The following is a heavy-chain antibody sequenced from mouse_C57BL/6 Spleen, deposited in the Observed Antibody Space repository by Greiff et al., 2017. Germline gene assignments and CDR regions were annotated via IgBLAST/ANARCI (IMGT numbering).Heavy chain of an antibody. V-gene: IGHV1-52*01. Sequence: QVQLKQPGAELVRPGSSVKLSCKASGYTFTSYWMHWVKQRPIQGLEWIGNIDPSDSETHYNQKFQDKATLTVDKSSSTAYMQLSRLTSEDSAVYFCAREGWNPFDYWGQGTTLTGSS. CDR3: AREGWNPFDY. J-gene: IGHJ2*01. CDR1: GYTFTSYW. D-gene: IGHD2-3*01. CDR2: IDPSDSET.